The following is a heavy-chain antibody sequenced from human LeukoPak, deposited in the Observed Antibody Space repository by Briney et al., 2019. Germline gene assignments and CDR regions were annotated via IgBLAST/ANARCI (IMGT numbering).Heavy chain of an antibody. CDR3: ARIPSGYDFDFEFDY. D-gene: IGHD5-12*01. Sequence: PGGSLRLSCAASGFTFSSYSMNWVRQAPGKGLEWVSSISSSSSYIYYADSVKGRFTISRDNAKNSLYLQMNSLRAEDTAVYYCARIPSGYDFDFEFDYWGQETLVTVSS. V-gene: IGHV3-21*01. J-gene: IGHJ4*02. CDR2: ISSSSSYI. CDR1: GFTFSSYS.